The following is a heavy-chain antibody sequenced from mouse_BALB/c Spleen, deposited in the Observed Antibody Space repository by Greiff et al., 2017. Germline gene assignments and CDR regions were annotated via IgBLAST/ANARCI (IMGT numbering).Heavy chain of an antibody. CDR3: ARGRAALLRLSFDY. J-gene: IGHJ2*01. D-gene: IGHD1-2*01. Sequence: EVKLVESGGGLVKPGGSLKLSCAASGFTFSSYAMSWVRQTPEKRLEWVASISSGGSTYYPDSVKGRFTISRDNARNILYLQMSSLRSEDTAMYYCARGRAALLRLSFDYWGQGTTLTVSS. CDR2: ISSGGST. V-gene: IGHV5-6-5*01. CDR1: GFTFSSYA.